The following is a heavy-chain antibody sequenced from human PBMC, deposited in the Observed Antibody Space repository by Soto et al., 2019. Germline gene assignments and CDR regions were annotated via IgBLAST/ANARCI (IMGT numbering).Heavy chain of an antibody. Sequence: SETLSLTCAVYGGSFSGYYWSWIRQPPGKGLEWIGEINHSGSTNYNPSLKSRVTISVDTSKNQFSLKLSSVTAADTAVYYCAREVRIAAQGRYYYMDVWGKGTTVTVSS. V-gene: IGHV4-34*01. CDR3: AREVRIAAQGRYYYMDV. CDR1: GGSFSGYY. J-gene: IGHJ6*03. CDR2: INHSGST. D-gene: IGHD6-6*01.